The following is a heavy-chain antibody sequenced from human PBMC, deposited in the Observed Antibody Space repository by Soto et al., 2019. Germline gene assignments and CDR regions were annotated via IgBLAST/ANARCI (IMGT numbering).Heavy chain of an antibody. V-gene: IGHV1-18*01. CDR2: ISVYNDNA. D-gene: IGHD2-2*01. CDR3: SLEKYHDYVGGAFDY. J-gene: IGHJ4*02. Sequence: QVPLVQSGAEVKKPGASVKVSCKTSGYTFINYGFSWVRQAPGQGLEWMGWISVYNDNAHYAQKFQGRVTMTTDTSTSTAYMELRSLTSDDTAVHYCSLEKYHDYVGGAFDYWGQGTLVTVSS. CDR1: GYTFINYG.